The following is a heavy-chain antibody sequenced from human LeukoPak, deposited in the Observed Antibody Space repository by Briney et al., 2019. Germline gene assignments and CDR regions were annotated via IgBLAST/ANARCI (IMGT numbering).Heavy chain of an antibody. CDR1: GFTFSSYA. Sequence: PGGSLRLSCAASGFTFSSYAMGWVRQAPGKGLEWVSAISGSGGSTYYADSVKGRFTISRDNSKNTLYLQMNSLRAEDTAVYYCAKDPSMIVVLGAFDIWGQGTMVTVSS. CDR3: AKDPSMIVVLGAFDI. CDR2: ISGSGGST. D-gene: IGHD3-22*01. J-gene: IGHJ3*02. V-gene: IGHV3-23*01.